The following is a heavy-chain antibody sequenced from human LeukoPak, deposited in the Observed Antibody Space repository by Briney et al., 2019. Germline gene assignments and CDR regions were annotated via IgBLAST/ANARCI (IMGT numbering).Heavy chain of an antibody. CDR1: GFTFSSYW. CDR3: ARRPFGADY. CDR2: IKDDGTEK. Sequence: GGSLRLSCAASGFTFSSYWMGCVRQPPGKGLQWVANIKDDGTEKYYVDSVKGRFTIPRDNAKNSVYLQMNSLRVEDTAVYYCARRPFGADYWGQGTLVTVSS. J-gene: IGHJ4*02. V-gene: IGHV3-7*01. D-gene: IGHD3-10*01.